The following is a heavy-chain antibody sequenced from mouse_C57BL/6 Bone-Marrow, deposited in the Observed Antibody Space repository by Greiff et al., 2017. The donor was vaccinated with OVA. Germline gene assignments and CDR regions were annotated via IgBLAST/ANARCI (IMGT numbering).Heavy chain of an antibody. Sequence: EVKLVESGGGLVQPGGSLKLSCAASGFTFSDYYMYWVRQTPEKRLEWVAYISNGGGSTYYPDTVKGRFTISRDNAKNTLYLQMSCLKSEDTAMYYCARHGYYGSSYAWFAYWGQGTLVTVSA. V-gene: IGHV5-12*01. CDR3: ARHGYYGSSYAWFAY. CDR1: GFTFSDYY. CDR2: ISNGGGST. J-gene: IGHJ3*01. D-gene: IGHD1-1*01.